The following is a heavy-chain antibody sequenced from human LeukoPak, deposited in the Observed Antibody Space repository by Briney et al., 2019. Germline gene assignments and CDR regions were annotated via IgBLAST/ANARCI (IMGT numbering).Heavy chain of an antibody. CDR3: AREVTGYSTYYYYYYMDV. CDR1: GYTFTSYD. V-gene: IGHV1-8*01. CDR2: MNPNSGNT. J-gene: IGHJ6*03. D-gene: IGHD3-9*01. Sequence: ASAKVSCKASGYTFTSYDINWVRQATGQGLEWMGWMNPNSGNTGYAQKFQGRVTMTRNTSISTAYMELSSLRSEDTAVYYCAREVTGYSTYYYYYYMDVWGKGTTVTISS.